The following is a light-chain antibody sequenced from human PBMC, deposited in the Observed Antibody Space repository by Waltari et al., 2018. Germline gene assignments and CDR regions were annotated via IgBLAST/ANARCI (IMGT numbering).Light chain of an antibody. J-gene: IGKJ5*01. CDR2: WAS. CDR3: QQYYSTPIT. V-gene: IGKV4-1*01. CDR1: QSVLYSSNNKNY. Sequence: DIVLTQSPDSLAVPLGERATTNCKSSQSVLYSSNNKNYLAWYQQKPGQPPKLLIYWASTRESGVPDRFSGSGSGTDFTLTISSLQAEDVAVYYCQQYYSTPITFGQGTRLEIK.